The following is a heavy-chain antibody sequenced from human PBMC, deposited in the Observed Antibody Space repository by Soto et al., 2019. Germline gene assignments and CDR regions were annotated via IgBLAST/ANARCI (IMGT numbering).Heavy chain of an antibody. CDR1: GGYFSGYY. V-gene: IGHV4-34*01. CDR3: ARGLYGDYVLDY. J-gene: IGHJ4*02. CDR2: INHSGST. D-gene: IGHD4-17*01. Sequence: PSETLSLTCAVYGGYFSGYYWSWIRQPPGKGLEWIGEINHSGSTNYNPSLKSRVTISVDTSKNQFSLKLSSVTAADTAVYYCARGLYGDYVLDYWGQGTLVTVSS.